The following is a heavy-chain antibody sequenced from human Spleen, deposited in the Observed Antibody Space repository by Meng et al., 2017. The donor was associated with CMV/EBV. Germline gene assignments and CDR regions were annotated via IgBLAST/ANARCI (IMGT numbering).Heavy chain of an antibody. V-gene: IGHV3-48*04. CDR3: AREYSSSSGRSFDH. J-gene: IGHJ4*02. Sequence: LSLTCAASGFTFSSYSLNWVRQAPGKGLEWISYISSSSTTIYYADSVKGRFTISRDNAKNSLYLQMNSLRAEDTAVYYCAREYSSSSGRSFDHWGQGTLVTVSS. CDR1: GFTFSSYS. CDR2: ISSSSTTI. D-gene: IGHD6-6*01.